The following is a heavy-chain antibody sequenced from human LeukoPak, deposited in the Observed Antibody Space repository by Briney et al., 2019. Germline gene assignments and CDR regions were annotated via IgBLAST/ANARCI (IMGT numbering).Heavy chain of an antibody. D-gene: IGHD2/OR15-2a*01. CDR1: GFTFSSYW. Sequence: QTGGSLRLSCAASGFTFSSYWMNWVRQAPGKGLVWVSRINSDGRSAVYANSVKGRFTISRDNAKNTLYLQMDSLRAEDTAVYYCTRVSTTDDYWGQGTLVTVSS. V-gene: IGHV3-74*01. CDR2: INSDGRSA. J-gene: IGHJ4*02. CDR3: TRVSTTDDY.